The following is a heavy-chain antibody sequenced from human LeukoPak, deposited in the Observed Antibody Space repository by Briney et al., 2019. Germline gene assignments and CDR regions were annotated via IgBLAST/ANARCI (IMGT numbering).Heavy chain of an antibody. Sequence: GGSLRLSCAASGFTFSDYYMSWIRQAPGKGLEWVSYISSSGSTIYYADSVKGRFTISRDNAKNSLYLQMNSLRAEDTAVYYCARAPSITIFGMVIIPYYFDYWGQGTLVTVSS. J-gene: IGHJ4*02. D-gene: IGHD3-3*01. V-gene: IGHV3-11*04. CDR3: ARAPSITIFGMVIIPYYFDY. CDR1: GFTFSDYY. CDR2: ISSSGSTI.